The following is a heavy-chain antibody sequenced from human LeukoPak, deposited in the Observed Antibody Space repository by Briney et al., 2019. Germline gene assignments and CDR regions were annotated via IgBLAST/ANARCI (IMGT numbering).Heavy chain of an antibody. Sequence: PSETLSLTCAVYGGSFSGYYWSWIRQPPGKGLEWIGEINHSGSTNCNPSLKSRVTIPVDTSKNQFSLKLSSVTAADTAVYYCARAVYPRYCSSTSCSRPYYFDYWGQGTLVTVSS. J-gene: IGHJ4*02. CDR3: ARAVYPRYCSSTSCSRPYYFDY. D-gene: IGHD2-2*01. CDR2: INHSGST. V-gene: IGHV4-34*01. CDR1: GGSFSGYY.